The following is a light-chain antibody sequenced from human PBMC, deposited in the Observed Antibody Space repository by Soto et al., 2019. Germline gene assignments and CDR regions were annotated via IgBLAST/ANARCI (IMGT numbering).Light chain of an antibody. Sequence: EIVLTQSPATLSLSPGERATCSCRASQSVSSYLAWYQQKPGQAPRLLIYDTSNRATGIPARFSGSGSGTHFTLTISSLEPEDFAVYYCHQRSNWPLMYTFGQGTKVEIK. CDR3: HQRSNWPLMYT. CDR1: QSVSSY. V-gene: IGKV3-11*01. CDR2: DTS. J-gene: IGKJ2*01.